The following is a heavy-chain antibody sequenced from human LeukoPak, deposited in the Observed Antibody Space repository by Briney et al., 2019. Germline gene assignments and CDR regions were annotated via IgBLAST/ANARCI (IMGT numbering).Heavy chain of an antibody. CDR1: GYTFTSYG. D-gene: IGHD3-22*01. V-gene: IGHV1-18*01. CDR2: ISAYNGNT. J-gene: IGHJ4*02. CDR3: ARDAVPDSSGYLYYFDY. Sequence: ASVKASCKASGYTFTSYGISWVRQAPGQGLEWMGWISAYNGNTNYAQKLQGRVTMTTDTSTSTAYMELRSLRSDDTAVYYCARDAVPDSSGYLYYFDYWGQGTLATVSS.